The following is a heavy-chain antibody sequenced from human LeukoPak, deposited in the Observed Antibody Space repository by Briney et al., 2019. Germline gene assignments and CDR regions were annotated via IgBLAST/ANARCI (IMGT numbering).Heavy chain of an antibody. CDR3: ARDRGSGIDY. CDR2: IFSGGNT. V-gene: IGHV3-53*01. Sequence: GGSLRLPCAASGFTVSSTYMSWVRQAPGKGLEWVSVIFSGGNTYYADSVKGRFTISRDNSKNTLYLQMNSLRAEDTAVYYCARDRGSGIDYWGQGTLVTVSS. CDR1: GFTVSSTY. J-gene: IGHJ4*02. D-gene: IGHD1-26*01.